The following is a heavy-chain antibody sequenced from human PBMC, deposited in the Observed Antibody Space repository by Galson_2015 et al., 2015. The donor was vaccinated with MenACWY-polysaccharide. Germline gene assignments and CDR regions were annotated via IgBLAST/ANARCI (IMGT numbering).Heavy chain of an antibody. CDR1: GFTFGNYC. CDR2: INEDEREK. J-gene: IGHJ4*02. D-gene: IGHD4-11*01. V-gene: IGHV3-7*01. Sequence: SLRLSCAVSGFTFGNYCMTWVRQAPGKGLEWVANINEDEREKYHLDSVKGRFTISRDDAKNSLYLQMNSLRAEDTAVYYCARGVYSLDSWGQGTLVTVSS. CDR3: ARGVYSLDS.